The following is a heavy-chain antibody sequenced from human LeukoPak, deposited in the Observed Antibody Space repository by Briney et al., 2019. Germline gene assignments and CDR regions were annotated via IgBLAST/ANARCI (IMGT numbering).Heavy chain of an antibody. CDR3: ARATAGKGFDY. J-gene: IGHJ4*02. CDR1: GGSISSSSYY. V-gene: IGHV4-39*01. CDR2: IYYSGST. D-gene: IGHD6-13*01. Sequence: SETLSLTCTVSGGSISSSSYYWGWIRQPPGKGLEWIGSIYYSGSTYYNPSLKSRVTISVDTSKNQFSPKLSSVTAADTAVYYCARATAGKGFDYWGQGTLVTVSS.